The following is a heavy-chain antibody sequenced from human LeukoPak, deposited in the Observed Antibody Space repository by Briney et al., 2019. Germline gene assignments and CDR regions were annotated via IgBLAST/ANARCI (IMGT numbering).Heavy chain of an antibody. D-gene: IGHD4-17*01. CDR2: ISGSGGST. J-gene: IGHJ3*02. Sequence: GGSLRLSCAVSGFTFTSYAMSWVCQAPGKGLEWVSAISGSGGSTYYADSVKGRFTISRDNSKNTLYLQMNSLRAEDTAVYYCAKDRLYGDPDDAFDIWGQGTMVTVSS. CDR3: AKDRLYGDPDDAFDI. V-gene: IGHV3-23*01. CDR1: GFTFTSYA.